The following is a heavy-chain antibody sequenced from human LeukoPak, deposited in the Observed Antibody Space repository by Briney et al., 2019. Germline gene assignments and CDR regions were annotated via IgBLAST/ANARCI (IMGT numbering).Heavy chain of an antibody. V-gene: IGHV2-5*02. CDR1: GFSLSTSGVG. Sequence: SGPTLVKPTQTLTLTCTFSGFSLSTSGVGVGWIRQPPVKALEWLALIYCDDDRRYSPSLKSRLTITKDTTKNQVVLTMTNMDPVDTATYYCAHRAVDYDFWSGYPSYFDYWGQGTLVTVSS. J-gene: IGHJ4*02. D-gene: IGHD3-3*01. CDR3: AHRAVDYDFWSGYPSYFDY. CDR2: IYCDDDR.